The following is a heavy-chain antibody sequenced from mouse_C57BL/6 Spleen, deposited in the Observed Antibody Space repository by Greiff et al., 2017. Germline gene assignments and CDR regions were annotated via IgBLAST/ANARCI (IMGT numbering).Heavy chain of an antibody. D-gene: IGHD2-3*01. Sequence: QVQLQQPGAELVKPGASVKLSCKASGYTFTSYWMQWVKQRPGQGLEWIGEIDPSDSYTNYNQKFKGKATLTVDTSTSTAYMQLSSLTSEDSAVYYCARPHDGYYYWGQGTTLTVSS. V-gene: IGHV1-50*01. CDR1: GYTFTSYW. CDR2: IDPSDSYT. CDR3: ARPHDGYYY. J-gene: IGHJ2*01.